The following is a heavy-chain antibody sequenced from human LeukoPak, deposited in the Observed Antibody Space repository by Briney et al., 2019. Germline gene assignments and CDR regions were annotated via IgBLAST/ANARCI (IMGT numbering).Heavy chain of an antibody. CDR1: GFTFSNAW. J-gene: IGHJ5*02. CDR3: TTDPEETMIVAQRQTNWFDP. V-gene: IGHV3-15*01. D-gene: IGHD3-22*01. CDR2: IKSKTDGGTT. Sequence: GGSLRLSCAASGFTFSNAWMSWVRQAPGKGLEWVGRIKSKTDGGTTDYAAPVKGRFTISRDDSKNTLYLQMNSLKTEDTAVYYCTTDPEETMIVAQRQTNWFDPWGQGTLVTVSS.